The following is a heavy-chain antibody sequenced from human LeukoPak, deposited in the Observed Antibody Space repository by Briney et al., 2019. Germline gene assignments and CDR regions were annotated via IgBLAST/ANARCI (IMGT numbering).Heavy chain of an antibody. D-gene: IGHD5-18*01. Sequence: GGSLRLSCAASGFTFSSYAMHWVRQASGKGLEWVAVISYDGSNKYYADSVKGRFTISRDNTKNTLYLQMNSLRAEDTAVYYCARGGLLLSIDYWGQGTLVTVSS. V-gene: IGHV3-30*04. J-gene: IGHJ4*02. CDR3: ARGGLLLSIDY. CDR1: GFTFSSYA. CDR2: ISYDGSNK.